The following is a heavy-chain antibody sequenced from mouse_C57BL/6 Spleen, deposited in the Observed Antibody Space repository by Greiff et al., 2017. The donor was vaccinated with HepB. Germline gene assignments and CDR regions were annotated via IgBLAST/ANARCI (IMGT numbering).Heavy chain of an antibody. CDR2: ISSGSSTI. V-gene: IGHV5-17*01. CDR1: GFTFSDYG. D-gene: IGHD2-10*01. J-gene: IGHJ3*01. Sequence: DVKLVESGGGLVKPGGSLKLSCAASGFTFSDYGMHWVRQAPEKGLEWVAYISSGSSTIYYADTVKGRFTISRDNAKNTLFLQMTSLRSEDTAMYYCASYFWFAYWGQGTLVTVSA. CDR3: ASYFWFAY.